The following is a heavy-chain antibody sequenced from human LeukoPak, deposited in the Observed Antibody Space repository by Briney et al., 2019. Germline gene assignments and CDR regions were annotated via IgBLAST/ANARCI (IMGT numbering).Heavy chain of an antibody. CDR1: GYTFTSYD. Sequence: GASVKVSCKASGYTFTSYDINWVRQATGQGLEWMGWMNPNSGNTGYAQKFQGRVTITRNTSISTAYMELRSLRSDDTAVYYCARAENYYGSGSYPYWGQGTLVTVSS. CDR2: MNPNSGNT. D-gene: IGHD3-10*01. CDR3: ARAENYYGSGSYPY. J-gene: IGHJ4*02. V-gene: IGHV1-8*03.